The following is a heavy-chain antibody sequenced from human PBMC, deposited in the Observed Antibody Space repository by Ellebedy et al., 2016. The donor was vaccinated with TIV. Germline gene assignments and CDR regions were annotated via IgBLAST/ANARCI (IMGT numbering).Heavy chain of an antibody. CDR2: INHSGTT. D-gene: IGHD2-2*01. Sequence: SETLSLXXAVYGGSFSGYYWTWIRQPPGKGLEWIGEINHSGTTNYNPSLKSRVTISVDTSKNQFSLKLSSVTAADTAVYYCARGCTTTSCYLGVWGQGTRVTVSS. J-gene: IGHJ3*01. V-gene: IGHV4-34*01. CDR1: GGSFSGYY. CDR3: ARGCTTTSCYLGV.